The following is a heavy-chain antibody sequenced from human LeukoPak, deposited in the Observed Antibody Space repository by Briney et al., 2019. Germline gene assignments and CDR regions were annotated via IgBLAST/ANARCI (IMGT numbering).Heavy chain of an antibody. CDR1: GFTSSSYA. J-gene: IGHJ4*02. V-gene: IGHV3-64D*06. CDR2: ISRNGGST. D-gene: IGHD5/OR15-5a*01. Sequence: GGTLRLSCSASGFTSSSYAMHWARPPPGRGLEYVSAISRNGGSTYYADSVWGRYPISRDNSKNTLYLHMSSLRAQHTTVYYCVRSVSFYFDYWGQGTLVTVS. CDR3: VRSVSFYFDY.